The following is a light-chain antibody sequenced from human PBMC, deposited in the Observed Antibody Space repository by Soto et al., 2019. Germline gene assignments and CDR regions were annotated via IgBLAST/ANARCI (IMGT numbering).Light chain of an antibody. CDR1: SSDVGGYNY. CDR2: EVT. J-gene: IGLJ1*01. Sequence: QSALTQPASVSGSPGQSITISCTGTSSDVGGYNYVAWYQQHPDKAPKLMIFEVTNRPSGASDRFSGSKSGNTASLTISGLQAEDEADYYCSSSTSTSTLVFGTGTKLTVL. V-gene: IGLV2-14*01. CDR3: SSSTSTSTLV.